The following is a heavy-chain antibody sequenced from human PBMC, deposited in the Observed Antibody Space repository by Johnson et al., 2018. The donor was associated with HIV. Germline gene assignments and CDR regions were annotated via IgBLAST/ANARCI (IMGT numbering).Heavy chain of an antibody. D-gene: IGHD6-19*01. Sequence: VQLVESGGGVVQPGRSLRLSCAASGFTFSSYAMSWVRQAPGKGPEWVSTIGGSGGSTYYADSVKGRFTISRDNSKNTLYLQMNSLRAEDTAVYYCAKVYSSGWFFDIWGQGTMVTVSS. CDR3: AKVYSSGWFFDI. J-gene: IGHJ3*02. CDR1: GFTFSSYA. CDR2: IGGSGGST. V-gene: IGHV3-23*04.